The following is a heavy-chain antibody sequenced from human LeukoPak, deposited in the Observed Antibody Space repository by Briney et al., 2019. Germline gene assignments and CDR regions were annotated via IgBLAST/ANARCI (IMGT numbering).Heavy chain of an antibody. CDR1: GYTFTSYY. J-gene: IGHJ5*02. D-gene: IGHD1-26*01. V-gene: IGHV1-46*01. CDR3: ARDQGGSYFYHWFDP. CDR2: INPSGGST. Sequence: GASVKVSCKASGYTFTSYYMHWVRQAPGQGLEWMGIINPSGGSTSYAQKFQGRVTMTRDMSTSTVYMELSSLRSEDTAVYYCARDQGGSYFYHWFDPWGQGTLVTVSS.